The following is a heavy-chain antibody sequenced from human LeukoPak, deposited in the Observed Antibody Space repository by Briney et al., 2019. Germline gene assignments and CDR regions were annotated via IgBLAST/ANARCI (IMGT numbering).Heavy chain of an antibody. J-gene: IGHJ5*02. CDR2: ISSSSSYI. CDR3: ARPGRGPRYQLLYWFDP. V-gene: IGHV3-21*01. Sequence: PGGSLRLSCAASGFTFSSYSMNWVRQAPGKGLEWVSSISSSSSYIYYADSVKGRFTISRDNAKNSLYLQMNSLRAEDTAVYYCARPGRGPRYQLLYWFDPWGQGTLVTVSS. D-gene: IGHD2-2*01. CDR1: GFTFSSYS.